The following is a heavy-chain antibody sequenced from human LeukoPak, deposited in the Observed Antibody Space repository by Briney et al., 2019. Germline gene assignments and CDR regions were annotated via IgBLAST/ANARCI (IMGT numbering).Heavy chain of an antibody. CDR2: ISWNSGSI. D-gene: IGHD6-13*01. J-gene: IGHJ6*02. CDR1: GFTFDDDA. CDR3: AKGADSSSYYYYYGMDV. Sequence: GGSLRLSCAASGFTFDDDAMHWVRQAPGKGLEWVSGISWNSGSIGYADSVKGRFTISRDNAKNSLYLQMNSLRAEDTALYYCAKGADSSSYYYYYGMDVWGQGTTVTVSS. V-gene: IGHV3-9*01.